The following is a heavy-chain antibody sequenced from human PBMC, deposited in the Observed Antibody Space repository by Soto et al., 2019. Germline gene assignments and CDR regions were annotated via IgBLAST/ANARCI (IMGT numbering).Heavy chain of an antibody. V-gene: IGHV3-23*01. Sequence: GGSLRLSCEPSGFTFGNYGMGWVRQAPGKGLNWVSGISSSSRRTYYADSVRGRFTIPRDNSNISLYLQMDTLGADDTAVYYCASDVGGASDSYGLDVWGQGTPVTVSS. CDR2: ISSSSRRT. CDR1: GFTFGNYG. J-gene: IGHJ6*02. D-gene: IGHD1-26*01. CDR3: ASDVGGASDSYGLDV.